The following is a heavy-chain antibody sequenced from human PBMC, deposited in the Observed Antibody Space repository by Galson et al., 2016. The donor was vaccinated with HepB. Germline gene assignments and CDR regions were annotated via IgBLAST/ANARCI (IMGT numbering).Heavy chain of an antibody. J-gene: IGHJ6*02. Sequence: SLRLSCAASGFTFSSYSMHWVRQAPGKGLEWVAVIWYDGSNKYYADSVKGRFTISRDNSKNTLYLQMNSLRAEDTAVYYCARARGWSGGSCYKYYYYGMDVWGQGTTVTVSS. CDR2: IWYDGSNK. CDR3: ARARGWSGGSCYKYYYYGMDV. D-gene: IGHD2-15*01. V-gene: IGHV3-33*01. CDR1: GFTFSSYS.